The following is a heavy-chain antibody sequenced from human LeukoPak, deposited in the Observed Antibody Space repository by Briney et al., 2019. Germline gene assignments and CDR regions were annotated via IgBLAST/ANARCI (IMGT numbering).Heavy chain of an antibody. J-gene: IGHJ1*01. CDR2: ISYDGSNK. CDR3: AREYYYGSGSTEYFQH. CDR1: GFTFSSYA. Sequence: GGSLRLSCAASGFTFSSYAMHWVRQAPGKGLEWVAVISYDGSNKYYADSVKGRFTISRDNSKNTLYLQMNSLRAEDTAVYYCAREYYYGSGSTEYFQHWGQGTLVTVSS. D-gene: IGHD3-10*01. V-gene: IGHV3-30-3*01.